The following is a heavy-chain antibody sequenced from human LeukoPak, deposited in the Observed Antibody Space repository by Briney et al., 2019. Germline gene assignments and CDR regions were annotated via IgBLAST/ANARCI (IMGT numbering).Heavy chain of an antibody. J-gene: IGHJ2*01. D-gene: IGHD6-13*01. CDR3: AKGYIIAGRQWYLDL. CDR1: GFNFSYFW. V-gene: IGHV3-7*01. CDR2: INHDGRET. Sequence: PGGSLRLSCLGSGFNFSYFWMSWVRQAPGKGLERVANINHDGRETYYADSVKGRFIISRDNAKDSLYLQMNSLRAEDAAVYYCAKGYIIAGRQWYLDLWGRGTLVGVSS.